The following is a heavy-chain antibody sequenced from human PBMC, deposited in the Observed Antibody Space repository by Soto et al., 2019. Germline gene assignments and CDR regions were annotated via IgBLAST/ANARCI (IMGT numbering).Heavy chain of an antibody. Sequence: EVQLLESGGGLVQPGGSLRLSCAASGFSFSSYAMSWVRQAPGKGLEWVSSISSSASSTHYADSVKGRFTISRDNSKNTLYLQMNSLRAEDTAVHYCAKGGATVAXXXDIWGQGTMVTVSS. CDR2: ISSSASST. J-gene: IGHJ3*02. V-gene: IGHV3-23*01. CDR1: GFSFSSYA. D-gene: IGHD4-17*01. CDR3: AKGGATVAXXXDI.